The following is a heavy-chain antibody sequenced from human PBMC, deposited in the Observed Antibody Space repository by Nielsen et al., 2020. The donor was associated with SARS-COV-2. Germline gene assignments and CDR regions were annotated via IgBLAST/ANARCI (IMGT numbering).Heavy chain of an antibody. CDR2: IKQDGSEK. CDR1: GFTFSSYW. J-gene: IGHJ4*02. Sequence: LSLTCAASGFTFSSYWMTWVRQAPGKGLEWVANIKQDGSEKYFVDSVKGRFTISRDNAKNSLYLQMNSLRAEDTAVYYCARIQWGGFDYWGQGTLVTVSS. CDR3: ARIQWGGFDY. V-gene: IGHV3-7*03. D-gene: IGHD3-16*01.